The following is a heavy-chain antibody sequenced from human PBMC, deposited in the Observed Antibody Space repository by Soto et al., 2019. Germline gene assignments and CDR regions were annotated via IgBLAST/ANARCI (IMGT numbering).Heavy chain of an antibody. J-gene: IGHJ6*02. CDR1: GLTFSSYS. Sequence: GGSLRLSCAASGLTFSSYSMNWGRQAPGKGLEWVSYISSSSSTIYYADSVKGRFTISRDNAKNSLYLQMNSLRDEDTAVYYCARDNDYGDYAGDYYGMDVWGQGTTVTVSS. CDR2: ISSSSSTI. D-gene: IGHD4-17*01. CDR3: ARDNDYGDYAGDYYGMDV. V-gene: IGHV3-48*02.